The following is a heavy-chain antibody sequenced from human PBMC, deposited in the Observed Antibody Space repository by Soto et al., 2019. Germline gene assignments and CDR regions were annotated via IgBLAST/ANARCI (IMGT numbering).Heavy chain of an antibody. CDR1: GFTFSTSA. Sequence: QVQVVASGGGVVQPGGSLRLSCAASGFTFSTSAMHWVRQAPGKGLEWMAMRSKGGNKKYYADSVKGRFTIASDISERTLYLQMNSLRTEDTAVYYCAREEFEAGRGHFGYWGQGTLVSVSS. D-gene: IGHD6-13*01. CDR2: RSKGGNKK. V-gene: IGHV3-30-3*01. CDR3: AREEFEAGRGHFGY. J-gene: IGHJ4*02.